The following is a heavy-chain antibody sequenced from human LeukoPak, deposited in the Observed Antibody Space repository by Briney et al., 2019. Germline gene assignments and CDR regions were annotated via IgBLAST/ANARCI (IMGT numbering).Heavy chain of an antibody. Sequence: SETLSLTCTVSGGSISSYYWSWIRQPPGKGLEWIGYIYYSGSTNYNPSLKSRVTISVDTSKNQFSLKLSSVTAANTAVYYCARENGYNRLYYFDYWGQGTLVTVSS. V-gene: IGHV4-59*01. J-gene: IGHJ4*02. CDR2: IYYSGST. CDR1: GGSISSYY. CDR3: ARENGYNRLYYFDY. D-gene: IGHD5-24*01.